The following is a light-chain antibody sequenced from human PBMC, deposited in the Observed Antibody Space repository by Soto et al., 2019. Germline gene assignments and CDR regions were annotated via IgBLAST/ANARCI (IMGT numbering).Light chain of an antibody. J-gene: IGKJ1*01. CDR1: QSVSNY. V-gene: IGKV3-11*01. Sequence: EIVLTQSPATLSLSPGERATLSCRASQSVSNYVAWYLQKPGQAPRLLIYAASNRATGIPARFSGSGSGTDFTLTISSLEPEDFAVYYCQQRSDWPPWTFGQGTKVEIK. CDR3: QQRSDWPPWT. CDR2: AAS.